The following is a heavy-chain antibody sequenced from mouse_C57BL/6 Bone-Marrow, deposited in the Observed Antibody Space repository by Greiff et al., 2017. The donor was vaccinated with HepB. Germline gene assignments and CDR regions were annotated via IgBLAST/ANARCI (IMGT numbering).Heavy chain of an antibody. D-gene: IGHD2-4*01. CDR1: GYTFTSYW. Sequence: VQLQQPGAELVKPGASVKMSCKASGYTFTSYWITWVKQRPGQGLEWIGDIYPGSGSTNYNEKFKSKATLTVDTSSSTAYMQLSSLTSEDSAVYYCARCYDYDENYFDYWGQGTTLTVSS. V-gene: IGHV1-55*01. J-gene: IGHJ2*01. CDR3: ARCYDYDENYFDY. CDR2: IYPGSGST.